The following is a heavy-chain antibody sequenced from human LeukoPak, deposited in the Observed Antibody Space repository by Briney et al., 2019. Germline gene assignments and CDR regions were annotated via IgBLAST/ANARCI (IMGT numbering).Heavy chain of an antibody. CDR1: GYTFTGYY. CDR3: VTPGPYSSSWYLFDY. D-gene: IGHD6-13*01. J-gene: IGHJ4*02. V-gene: IGHV1-2*02. CDR2: INPNSGGT. Sequence: GASVKVSCKASGYTFTGYYMHWVRQAPGQGLEWMGWINPNSGGTNYAQKFQGRVTMTRDTSISTAYMELSRLRSDDTAVYYCVTPGPYSSSWYLFDYWGQGTLVTVSS.